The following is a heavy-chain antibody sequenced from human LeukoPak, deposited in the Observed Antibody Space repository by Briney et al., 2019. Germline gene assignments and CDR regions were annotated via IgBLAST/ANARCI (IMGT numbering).Heavy chain of an antibody. Sequence: SETLSLTCTVSGGSISSSSYYWGRIRQPPGKGLERIGSIYYSGSTYYNPSLKSRVTISVDTSKNQFSLKLSSVTAADTAVYYCATLGPWFGELGSDYRGQGTLVTVSS. D-gene: IGHD3-10*01. V-gene: IGHV4-39*01. CDR1: GGSISSSSYY. CDR2: IYYSGST. J-gene: IGHJ4*02. CDR3: ATLGPWFGELGSDY.